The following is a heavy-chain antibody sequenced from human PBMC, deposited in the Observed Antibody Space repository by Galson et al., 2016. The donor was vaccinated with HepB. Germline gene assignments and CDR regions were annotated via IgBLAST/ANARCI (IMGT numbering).Heavy chain of an antibody. V-gene: IGHV6-1*01. CDR3: ASGTGAYVQ. J-gene: IGHJ4*02. CDR2: TYYRSKWSS. CDR1: GDSVSRNTAA. Sequence: CAISGDSVSRNTAALNWIRQSPSRGLEWLGRTYYRSKWSSDYVVSMKGRITINAGTSMNQFSLQLNSVTPEDTAVYYCASGTGAYVQWGQGTLVTVSS. D-gene: IGHD5-12*01.